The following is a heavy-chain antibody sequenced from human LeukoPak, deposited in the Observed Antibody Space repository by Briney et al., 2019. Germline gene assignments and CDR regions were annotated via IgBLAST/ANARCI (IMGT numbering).Heavy chain of an antibody. Sequence: GGSLRLSCAASGFTFSSSNMNWVRQAPGKGLEWVSYISSSSRTTYYADSVKGRFTISRDNAKNSLYLQMNSLSAEDTAVYYCARDPYSSDYYGMDVWGQGTTVTVSS. CDR2: ISSSSRTT. CDR3: ARDPYSSDYYGMDV. D-gene: IGHD5-18*01. J-gene: IGHJ6*02. CDR1: GFTFSSSN. V-gene: IGHV3-48*01.